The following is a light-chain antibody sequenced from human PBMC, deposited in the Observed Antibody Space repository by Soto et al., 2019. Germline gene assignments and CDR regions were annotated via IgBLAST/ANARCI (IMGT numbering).Light chain of an antibody. Sequence: EIVLTQSPGTLSLSPGERATLSCRASQSFTSNYLAWYQQKPGQAPRLLIYRASSRAVGIPDRFSGSGSGTDFTLTISRLEPEDLAVFYCQHYGGSTWAFGQGTKVDIK. CDR3: QHYGGSTWA. V-gene: IGKV3-20*01. CDR2: RAS. CDR1: QSFTSNY. J-gene: IGKJ1*01.